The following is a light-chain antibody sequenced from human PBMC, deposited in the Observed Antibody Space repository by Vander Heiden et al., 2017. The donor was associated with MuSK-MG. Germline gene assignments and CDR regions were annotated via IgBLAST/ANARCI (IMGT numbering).Light chain of an antibody. CDR2: TAS. CDR3: QQYQSYSLT. V-gene: IGKV1-5*03. J-gene: IGKJ4*02. CDR1: QSIRTW. Sequence: DIQMTQSPSTLSASVGDRVTITCRASQSIRTWLAWFQQKPGKPPKLLFYTASSSESGGPSTFSGSGAGTEFIPPISSLQHADFPTYYFQQYQSYSLTFGGGTKVEIK.